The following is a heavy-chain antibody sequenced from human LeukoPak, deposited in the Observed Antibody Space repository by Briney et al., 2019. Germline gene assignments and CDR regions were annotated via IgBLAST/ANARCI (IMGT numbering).Heavy chain of an antibody. Sequence: GESLKISCKGSGHSFTSYWIGWVRQMPGKGLEWMGIIYPGDSDTRYSPSFQGQVTISADKSISTAYLQWSSLKASDTAMYYCARPYGSGSYKAEYYFDYWGQGTLVTVSS. CDR2: IYPGDSDT. V-gene: IGHV5-51*01. J-gene: IGHJ4*02. CDR1: GHSFTSYW. D-gene: IGHD3-10*01. CDR3: ARPYGSGSYKAEYYFDY.